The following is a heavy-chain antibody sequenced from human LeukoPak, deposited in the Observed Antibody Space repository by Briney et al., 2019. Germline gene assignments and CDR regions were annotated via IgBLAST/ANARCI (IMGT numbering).Heavy chain of an antibody. CDR2: IYSGGST. CDR1: GFTVSSNY. D-gene: IGHD4-17*01. Sequence: PGGSLRLSCAASGFTVSSNYMSWVRQAPGKGLEWVSVIYSGGSTYYADSVKGRFTISRDNSKNTLYLQMNSLRAEDTAVYYCARGDYGDYSYYFDCWGQGTLVTVSS. V-gene: IGHV3-66*01. J-gene: IGHJ4*02. CDR3: ARGDYGDYSYYFDC.